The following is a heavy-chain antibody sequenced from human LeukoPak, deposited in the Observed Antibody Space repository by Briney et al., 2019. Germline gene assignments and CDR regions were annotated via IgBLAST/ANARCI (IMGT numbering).Heavy chain of an antibody. D-gene: IGHD3-22*01. CDR1: GFTFSSYA. CDR3: TKRRGYYDSSGSPLDS. J-gene: IGHJ4*02. Sequence: GGSLRLCCTACGFTFSSYAMQRVRQATGKGLEWVAVISYDGSNKYYADPATGRFTISRDNSKNTLYLQMDSLRAEDTAVYYCTKRRGYYDSSGSPLDSWGQGTLVTVSS. V-gene: IGHV3-30-3*02. CDR2: ISYDGSNK.